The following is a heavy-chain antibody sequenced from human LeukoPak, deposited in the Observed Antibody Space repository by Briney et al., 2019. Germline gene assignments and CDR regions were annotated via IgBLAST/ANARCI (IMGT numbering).Heavy chain of an antibody. CDR3: ARRHSSGWFYFDY. V-gene: IGHV4-59*08. D-gene: IGHD6-19*01. J-gene: IGHJ4*02. CDR2: VYYSGST. CDR1: GGSINNYY. Sequence: SETRSLTCTVSGGSINNYYWSWIRQPPGKGLEWVGYVYYSGSTNYNPSLKSRVTISVDTSQNQFSLKVSSVTAADTAVYYCARRHSSGWFYFDYWGEGTLVTVSS.